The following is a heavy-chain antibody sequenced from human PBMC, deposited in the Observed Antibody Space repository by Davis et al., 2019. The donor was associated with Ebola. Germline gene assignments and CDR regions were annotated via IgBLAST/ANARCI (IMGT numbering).Heavy chain of an antibody. Sequence: GESLKISCAASGFTFSDYYMSWIRQAPGKGLEWVSYISSSGSTIYYADSVKGRFTISRDNAKNSLYLQMNSLRAEDTAVYYCARRAYYYDSSGWDWGQGTLVTVSS. J-gene: IGHJ4*02. D-gene: IGHD3-22*01. V-gene: IGHV3-11*04. CDR1: GFTFSDYY. CDR3: ARRAYYYDSSGWD. CDR2: ISSSGSTI.